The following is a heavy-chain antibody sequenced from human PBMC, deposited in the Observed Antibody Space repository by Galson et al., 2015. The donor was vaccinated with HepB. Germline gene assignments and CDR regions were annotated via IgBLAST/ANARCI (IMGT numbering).Heavy chain of an antibody. V-gene: IGHV3-23*01. CDR1: GFTFSSYA. Sequence: SLRLSCAASGFTFSSYAMSWVRQAPGKGLEWVSAISGSGGSTYYADSVGGRFTISRDNSKNTLYLQMNSPRAEDTAVYYCASQGLYCSGGSCYSRKAFDIWGQGTMVTVSS. CDR2: ISGSGGST. D-gene: IGHD2-15*01. CDR3: ASQGLYCSGGSCYSRKAFDI. J-gene: IGHJ3*02.